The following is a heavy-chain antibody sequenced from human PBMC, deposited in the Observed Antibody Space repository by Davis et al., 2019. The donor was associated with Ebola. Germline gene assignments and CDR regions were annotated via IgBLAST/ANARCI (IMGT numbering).Heavy chain of an antibody. V-gene: IGHV3-7*01. CDR3: ARDVCSSTSCSILY. CDR2: IKQDGSEK. D-gene: IGHD2-2*01. Sequence: GESLKISCAASGFTFSSYWMSWVRQAPGKGLEWVANIKQDGSEKYYVDSVKGRFTISRDNSKNTLYLQMNSLRAEDTAVYYCARDVCSSTSCSILYWGQGTLVTVSS. J-gene: IGHJ4*02. CDR1: GFTFSSYW.